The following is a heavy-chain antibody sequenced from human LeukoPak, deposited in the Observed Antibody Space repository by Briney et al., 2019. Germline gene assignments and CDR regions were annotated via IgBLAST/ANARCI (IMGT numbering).Heavy chain of an antibody. J-gene: IGHJ4*02. V-gene: IGHV4-30-2*01. CDR2: IYHSGGT. D-gene: IGHD5-12*01. CDR1: GGSVSSGGYS. CDR3: ASSGPPRGGYNYGFDY. Sequence: PSETLSLTCAVSGGSVSSGGYSWSWIRQPPGKGLEWIGYIYHSGGTYYNPSLKSRVTISVDRSKNQFSLKLSSVTAADTAVYYCASSGPPRGGYNYGFDYWGQGTLVTVSS.